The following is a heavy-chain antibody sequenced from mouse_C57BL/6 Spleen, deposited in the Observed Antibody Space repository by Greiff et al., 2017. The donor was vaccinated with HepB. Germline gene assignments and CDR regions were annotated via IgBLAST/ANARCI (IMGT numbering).Heavy chain of an antibody. Sequence: QVQLQQPGAELVKPGASVKMSCKASGYTFTSYWITWVKQRPGQGLEWIGDIYPGSGSTNYNEKFKSKATLTVDTSSSTAYMQLSSLTSEDSAVYYCARNGYYELPSWYFDVWGTGTTVTVSS. D-gene: IGHD2-3*01. CDR3: ARNGYYELPSWYFDV. V-gene: IGHV1-55*01. CDR2: IYPGSGST. J-gene: IGHJ1*03. CDR1: GYTFTSYW.